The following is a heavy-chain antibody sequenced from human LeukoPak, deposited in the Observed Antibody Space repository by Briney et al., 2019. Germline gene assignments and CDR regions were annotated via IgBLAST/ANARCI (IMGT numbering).Heavy chain of an antibody. V-gene: IGHV3-23*01. CDR3: AKDLWLSSSWSVLGYYYYGMDV. Sequence: PGGSLRLSCAASVLTFSNYAMNWVRQAPGKGLEGVSVFSVNGGSTYYADSVEGRFTISRDNSRDTLYLQMNSLRAEDTAVYYCAKDLWLSSSWSVLGYYYYGMDVWGQGTTVTVSS. D-gene: IGHD6-13*01. J-gene: IGHJ6*02. CDR1: VLTFSNYA. CDR2: FSVNGGST.